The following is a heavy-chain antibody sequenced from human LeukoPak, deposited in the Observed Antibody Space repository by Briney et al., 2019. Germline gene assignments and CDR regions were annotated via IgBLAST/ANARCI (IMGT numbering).Heavy chain of an antibody. CDR3: AKSGKRKYGEGGPFDY. CDR2: ISDDGSNK. J-gene: IGHJ4*02. D-gene: IGHD1-26*01. V-gene: IGHV3-30*18. CDR1: GFNFSSDG. Sequence: GRSLRLSCTASGFNFSSDGMHWVRQAPGKGLEWVAVISDDGSNKYYADSVKGRFTISRDNSKNTLYLQMNSLRAEDTAVYYCAKSGKRKYGEGGPFDYWGQGTLVTVSS.